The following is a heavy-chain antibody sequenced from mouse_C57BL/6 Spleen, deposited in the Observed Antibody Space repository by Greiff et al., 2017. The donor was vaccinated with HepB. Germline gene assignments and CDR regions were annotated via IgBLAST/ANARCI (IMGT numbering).Heavy chain of an antibody. D-gene: IGHD2-12*01. V-gene: IGHV3-6*01. CDR2: ISYDGSN. J-gene: IGHJ2*01. CDR1: GYSITSGYY. Sequence: EVKLMESGPGLVKPSQSLSLTCSVTGYSITSGYYWNWIRQFPGNKLEWMGYISYDGSNNYNPSLKNRISITRDTSKNQFFLKLNSVTTEDTATYYCARKGDYKSDFDYWGQGTTLTVSS. CDR3: ARKGDYKSDFDY.